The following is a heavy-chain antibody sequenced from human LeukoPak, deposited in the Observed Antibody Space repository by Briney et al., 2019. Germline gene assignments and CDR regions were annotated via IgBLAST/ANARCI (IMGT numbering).Heavy chain of an antibody. D-gene: IGHD6-13*01. CDR2: IYYSGST. Sequence: SETLSLTCAVYGGSFSGYYWSWIRQHPGKGLEWIGYIYYSGSTYYNPSLKSRVTISVDTSKNQFSLKLSSVTAADTAVYYCARDQGIAGFDYWGQGTLVTVSS. J-gene: IGHJ4*02. CDR1: GGSFSGYY. CDR3: ARDQGIAGFDY. V-gene: IGHV4-31*11.